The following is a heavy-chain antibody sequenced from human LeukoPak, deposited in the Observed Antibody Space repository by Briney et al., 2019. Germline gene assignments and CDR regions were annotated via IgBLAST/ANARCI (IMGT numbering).Heavy chain of an antibody. CDR1: GYTFTSYD. CDR3: ARVEEQLDNFDY. V-gene: IGHV1-8*01. J-gene: IGHJ4*02. CDR2: MNPNSGNT. D-gene: IGHD6-13*01. Sequence: ASVKVSCKASGYTFTSYDINWVRQATGQGLEWMGWMNPNSGNTGYGQKFQGRVTMTRNTSISTAYMELSSLRSEDTAVYYCARVEEQLDNFDYWGQGTLVTVSS.